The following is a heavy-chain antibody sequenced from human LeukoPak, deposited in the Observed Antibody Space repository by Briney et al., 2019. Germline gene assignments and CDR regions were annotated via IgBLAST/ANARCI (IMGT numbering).Heavy chain of an antibody. CDR1: GYSITSGYY. CDR2: IYYSGST. Sequence: SESLSLTCALSGYSITSGYYWGWIRQPPGKGLEGIGRIYYSGSTYYNPSLKRRDTISVDTSKNQFSLKMSSVTAANTAVYYCARVARRTNPPQRRFDYWGQGTLVTVSS. V-gene: IGHV4-38-2*01. J-gene: IGHJ4*02. CDR3: ARVARRTNPPQRRFDY. D-gene: IGHD6-25*01.